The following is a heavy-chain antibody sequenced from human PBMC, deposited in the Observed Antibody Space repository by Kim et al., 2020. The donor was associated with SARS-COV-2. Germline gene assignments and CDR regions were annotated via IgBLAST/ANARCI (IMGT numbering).Heavy chain of an antibody. CDR1: GGSISSYY. V-gene: IGHV4-59*13. J-gene: IGHJ5*02. D-gene: IGHD6-13*01. CDR3: ARERGAAAGGADWFDP. Sequence: SETLSLTCTVSGGSISSYYWSWIRQPPGKGLEWIGYIYYSGSTNYNPSLKSRVTISVDTSKNQFSLKLSSVTAADTAVYYCARERGAAAGGADWFDPWGQGTLVTVSS. CDR2: IYYSGST.